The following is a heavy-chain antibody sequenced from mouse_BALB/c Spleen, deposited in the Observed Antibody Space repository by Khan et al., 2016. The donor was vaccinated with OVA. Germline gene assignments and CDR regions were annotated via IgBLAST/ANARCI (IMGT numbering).Heavy chain of an antibody. D-gene: IGHD2-10*01. CDR2: IWSDGST. Sequence: VELVESGPGLVAPSQSLSITCTISGFSLTNYGVHWVRQPPGKGLEWLVVIWSDGSTTYNSALKSRLSISKDNSKSQVFLKMNSLQTDDTVMYYCARQPYYHYYLMDYWGQGTSVTVSS. J-gene: IGHJ4*01. V-gene: IGHV2-6-1*01. CDR1: GFSLTNYG. CDR3: ARQPYYHYYLMDY.